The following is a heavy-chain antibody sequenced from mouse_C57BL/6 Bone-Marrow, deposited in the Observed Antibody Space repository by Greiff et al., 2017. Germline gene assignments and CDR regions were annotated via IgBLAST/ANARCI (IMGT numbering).Heavy chain of an antibody. J-gene: IGHJ4*01. CDR3: TRYGLRGYAMDY. CDR2: IDPNSGGT. Sequence: QVQLQQSGAELVKPGASVKLSCTASGYTFTSYWMHWVKHRPGRGLEWIGRIDPNSGGTKYTEKFKSKATLTVDKPSSTAYMQRSSLTSEDSADYYCTRYGLRGYAMDYWGQGTSVTVSS. D-gene: IGHD1-1*02. CDR1: GYTFTSYW. V-gene: IGHV1-72*01.